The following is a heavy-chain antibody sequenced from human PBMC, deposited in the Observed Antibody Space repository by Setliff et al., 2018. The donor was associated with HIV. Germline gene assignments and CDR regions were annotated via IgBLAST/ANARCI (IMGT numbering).Heavy chain of an antibody. D-gene: IGHD2-15*01. J-gene: IGHJ2*01. CDR3: ARDQTDGGNGEWRFRPRDYWYFDF. V-gene: IGHV4-59*01. CDR2: IYYSGST. CDR1: GGSISSYY. Sequence: PSETLSLTCTVSGGSISSYYWSWIRQPPGKGLEWIGYIYYSGSTNYNPSLKSRVTISVDTSKNQFSLKLSSVTAADTAVYYCARDQTDGGNGEWRFRPRDYWYFDFWGRGTLVTVSS.